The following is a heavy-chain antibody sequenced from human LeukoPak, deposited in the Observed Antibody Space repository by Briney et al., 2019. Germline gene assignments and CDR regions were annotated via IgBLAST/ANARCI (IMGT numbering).Heavy chain of an antibody. CDR1: GFTFSSYA. CDR2: ISGSGGST. Sequence: RGSLRLSCAASGFTFSSYAMSWVRQAPGKGLEWVSAISGSGGSTYYADSVRGRFTISREKSKNTLHLQMNSLRAEDTAVYFCVRDLAPLLWFGEPREVWGKGTTVTVSS. V-gene: IGHV3-23*01. D-gene: IGHD3-10*01. CDR3: VRDLAPLLWFGEPREV. J-gene: IGHJ6*04.